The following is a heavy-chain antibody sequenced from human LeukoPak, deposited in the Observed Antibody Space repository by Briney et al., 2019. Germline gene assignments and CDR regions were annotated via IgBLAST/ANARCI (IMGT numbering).Heavy chain of an antibody. CDR3: ARGEYGSGSYHIDY. Sequence: PGGSLRLSCAASGFTFNSYGIHWVRQAPGKGLEWVAVISDDGRTTYYADSVKGRFTISRDNAKNSLYLQMNSLRAEDTAVYYCARGEYGSGSYHIDYWGQGTLVTVSS. V-gene: IGHV3-30*03. D-gene: IGHD3-10*01. CDR2: ISDDGRTT. CDR1: GFTFNSYG. J-gene: IGHJ4*02.